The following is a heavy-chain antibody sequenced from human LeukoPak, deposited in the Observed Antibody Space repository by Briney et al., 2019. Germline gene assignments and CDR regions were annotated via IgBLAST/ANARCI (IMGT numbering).Heavy chain of an antibody. D-gene: IGHD2-2*01. V-gene: IGHV4-34*01. CDR2: INHSGST. Sequence: SETLSLTCAVYGGSFSGYYWSWIRQPPGKGLEWIGEINHSGSTNYNPSLKSRVTISVDTSKNQFSLKLSSVTAADTAVYYFAKGGTSGTSFKKWWGQGTLFTAS. CDR1: GGSFSGYY. J-gene: IGHJ4*02. CDR3: AKGGTSGTSFKKW.